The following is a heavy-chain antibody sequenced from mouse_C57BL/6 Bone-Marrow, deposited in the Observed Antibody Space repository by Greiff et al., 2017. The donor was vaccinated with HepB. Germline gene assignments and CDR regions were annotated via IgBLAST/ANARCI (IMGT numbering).Heavy chain of an antibody. D-gene: IGHD1-1*01. Sequence: EVHLVESGTVLARPGASVKMSCKTSGYTFTSYWMHWVKQRPGQGLEWIGAIYPGNSDTSYNQKFKGKAKLTAVTSASTAYMELSSLTNEDSAVYYCTRGITTVVAHWYFDVWGTGTTVTVSS. CDR1: GYTFTSYW. CDR3: TRGITTVVAHWYFDV. CDR2: IYPGNSDT. V-gene: IGHV1-5*01. J-gene: IGHJ1*03.